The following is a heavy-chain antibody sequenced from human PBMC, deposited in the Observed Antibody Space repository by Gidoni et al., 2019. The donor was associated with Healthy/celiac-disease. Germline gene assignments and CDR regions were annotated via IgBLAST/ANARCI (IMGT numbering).Heavy chain of an antibody. V-gene: IGHV4-34*01. CDR3: ARGRVRSYIAVAGTHFDY. J-gene: IGHJ4*02. Sequence: QVQLQQWGAGLLKPSETLSLTCAVYGGSFSGYYWSWIRQPPGKGLELIGEITHSGSTNYNPSLKRRVTIAVDTSKNQFSLKLSPVTAADTAVYYCARGRVRSYIAVAGTHFDYWGQGTLVTVSS. CDR1: GGSFSGYY. D-gene: IGHD6-19*01. CDR2: ITHSGST.